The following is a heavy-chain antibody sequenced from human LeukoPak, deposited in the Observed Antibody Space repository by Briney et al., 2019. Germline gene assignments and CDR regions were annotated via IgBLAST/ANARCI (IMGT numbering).Heavy chain of an antibody. Sequence: SETLSLTCTVSGGSISSYYCSWVRQPPGKGLEWVGYMYNSGSTKYNPSLKSRGTISVDTAKNQFSLKLSSVTAADTAVYYCALAARRSASFDYWGQGTLVSVSS. V-gene: IGHV4-59*01. D-gene: IGHD6-6*01. CDR2: MYNSGST. J-gene: IGHJ4*02. CDR1: GGSISSYY. CDR3: ALAARRSASFDY.